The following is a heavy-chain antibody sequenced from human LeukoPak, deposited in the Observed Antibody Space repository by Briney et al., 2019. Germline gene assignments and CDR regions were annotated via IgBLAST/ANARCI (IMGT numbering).Heavy chain of an antibody. J-gene: IGHJ4*02. D-gene: IGHD6-19*01. V-gene: IGHV3-30*02. CDR1: GFTFETYG. Sequence: GGSLRLSCAASGFTFETYGMHWVRQAPGKGLDWVAFIEKDGSNKYYADSVKGRFTVSRDNSKNRLYLQMNSLRPEETASYYCAKDLEQWPAVPEYWGQGTLVIVSS. CDR2: IEKDGSNK. CDR3: AKDLEQWPAVPEY.